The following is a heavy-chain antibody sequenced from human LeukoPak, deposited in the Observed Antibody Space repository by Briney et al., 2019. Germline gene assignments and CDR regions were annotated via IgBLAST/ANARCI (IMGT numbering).Heavy chain of an antibody. CDR1: GFTFSSYA. J-gene: IGHJ4*02. D-gene: IGHD3-3*01. Sequence: PGRSLRLSCAASGFTFSSYAMHWVRQAPGKGLEWVAVISYDGSNKYYADSVKGRFTISRDSSKNTLYLQMNSLRAEDTAVYYCARDPEFREWSLTFDYWGQGTLVTVSS. CDR2: ISYDGSNK. CDR3: ARDPEFREWSLTFDY. V-gene: IGHV3-30*04.